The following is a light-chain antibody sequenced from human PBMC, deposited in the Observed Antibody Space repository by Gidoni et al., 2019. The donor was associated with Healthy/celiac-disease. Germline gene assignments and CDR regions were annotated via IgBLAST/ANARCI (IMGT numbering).Light chain of an antibody. V-gene: IGKV1-39*01. CDR3: QQSYSTPRG. Sequence: DIQMTQSPSSLSASVGDRVTITCRASQSISSYLNWYQQKPGKAPKLLIYAASSLQSGVPSRFSGSGSGTDFTLTISSLQPEDFATYYCQQSYSTPRGFGQETKLGIK. CDR1: QSISSY. CDR2: AAS. J-gene: IGKJ2*03.